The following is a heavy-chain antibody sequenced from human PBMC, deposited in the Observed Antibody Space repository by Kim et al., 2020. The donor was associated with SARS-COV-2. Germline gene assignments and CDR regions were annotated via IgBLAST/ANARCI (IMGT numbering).Heavy chain of an antibody. J-gene: IGHJ4*02. CDR2: IYYSGST. V-gene: IGHV4-31*03. Sequence: SETLSLTCTVSGGSISSGGYYWSWIRQHPGKGLEWIGYIYYSGSTYYNPSLKSRVTISVDTSKNQFSLKLSSVTAADTAVYYCARETVVPAAMRGDCYFGYWGQGTLVTVSS. CDR3: ARETVVPAAMRGDCYFGY. D-gene: IGHD2-2*01. CDR1: GGSISSGGYY.